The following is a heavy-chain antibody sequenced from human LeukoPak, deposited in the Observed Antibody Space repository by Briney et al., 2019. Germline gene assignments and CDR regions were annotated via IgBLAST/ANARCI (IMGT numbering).Heavy chain of an antibody. J-gene: IGHJ2*01. V-gene: IGHV1-69*13. CDR1: GGTFSSYA. D-gene: IGHD3-22*01. CDR3: ARSGSSGYYGWYFDL. CDR2: IIPIFGTA. Sequence: SVKVSCKASGGTFSSYAISWVRQAPGQGLEWMGGIIPIFGTANYAQKFQGRVTITADESTSTAYMELSSLRSEDTAVYYCARSGSSGYYGWYFDLWGRGTLVTVSS.